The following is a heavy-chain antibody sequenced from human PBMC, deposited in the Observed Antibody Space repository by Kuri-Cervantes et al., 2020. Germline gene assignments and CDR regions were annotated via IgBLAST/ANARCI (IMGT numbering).Heavy chain of an antibody. CDR3: AGELYYHDSSGYFFGH. CDR1: GGTFSSYA. V-gene: IGHV1-69*05. J-gene: IGHJ4*02. D-gene: IGHD3-22*01. CDR2: IIPIFGTA. Sequence: SVKVSCKASGGTFSSYAISWVRQAPGQGLEWMGGIIPIFGTANYAQKFQGRVTITTDESTSTAYMELSSLRSEDTAVYYCAGELYYHDSSGYFFGHWGQGTLVTVSS.